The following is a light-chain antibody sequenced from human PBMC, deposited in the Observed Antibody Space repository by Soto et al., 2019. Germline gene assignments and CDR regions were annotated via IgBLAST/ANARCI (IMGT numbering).Light chain of an antibody. V-gene: IGKV3-20*01. CDR3: HQYDSAPRT. CDR1: QSVSSSY. Sequence: EIVLTQSPGTLSLSPGERATLSCRATQSVSSSYLAWYQQTPGQAPRLLIYGASSRATGIPDRFSGSGSGSDFTLTISRLEPEDFAVYYCHQYDSAPRTFGQGTKVEIK. J-gene: IGKJ1*01. CDR2: GAS.